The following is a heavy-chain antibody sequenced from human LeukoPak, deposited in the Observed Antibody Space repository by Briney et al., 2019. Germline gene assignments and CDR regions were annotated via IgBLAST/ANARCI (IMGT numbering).Heavy chain of an antibody. D-gene: IGHD6-13*01. Sequence: GGSLRLSCAASAFTFSSYWMHWVRQGPGKGLVWVARINSDGTTTNYADSVKGRFTISRDNARNTLYLQMNSPTADDTAVYYCARGYYSGSRIDYWGQGTLVTVSS. CDR1: AFTFSSYW. J-gene: IGHJ4*02. V-gene: IGHV3-74*01. CDR2: INSDGTTT. CDR3: ARGYYSGSRIDY.